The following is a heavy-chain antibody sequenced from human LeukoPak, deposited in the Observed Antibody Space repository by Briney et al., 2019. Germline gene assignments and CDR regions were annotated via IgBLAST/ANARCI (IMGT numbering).Heavy chain of an antibody. CDR1: GFTFSSYE. D-gene: IGHD2-2*03. V-gene: IGHV3-30*18. Sequence: GGSLRPSCAASGFTFSSYEMNWVRQAPGKGLEWVALISNDGSKKYYADSVKGRFTISRDNSKNTLDLQMNSLRAEDTAVYYCAKDGYCSSTSCYPNPFDSWGQGTLVTVSS. CDR2: ISNDGSKK. CDR3: AKDGYCSSTSCYPNPFDS. J-gene: IGHJ4*02.